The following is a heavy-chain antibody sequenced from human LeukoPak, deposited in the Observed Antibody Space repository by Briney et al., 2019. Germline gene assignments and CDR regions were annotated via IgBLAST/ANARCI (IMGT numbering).Heavy chain of an antibody. V-gene: IGHV3-33*06. Sequence: QSGGSLRLSCAASGFTFSSYGMHWVRQAPGKGLERVAVIWYDGSNKYYADSVKGRFTISRDNSKNTLYLQMNSLRAEDTAVYYCAKDLSPYYDSSGPQSSWGQGTLVTVSS. CDR2: IWYDGSNK. D-gene: IGHD3-22*01. CDR1: GFTFSSYG. CDR3: AKDLSPYYDSSGPQSS. J-gene: IGHJ5*02.